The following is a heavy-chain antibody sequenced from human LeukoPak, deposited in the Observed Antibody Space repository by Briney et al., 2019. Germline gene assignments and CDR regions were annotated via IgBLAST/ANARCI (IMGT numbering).Heavy chain of an antibody. CDR3: AREYSSSLDSDY. CDR2: INPSGGST. CDR1: GYTFTSYY. J-gene: IGHJ4*02. D-gene: IGHD6-6*01. V-gene: IGHV1-46*01. Sequence: ASVKVSCKASGYTFTSYYMHWVRQAPGQGLEWMGIINPSGGSTSRVTMTRDMSTSTVYMELSSLRSEDTAVYYCAREYSSSLDSDYWGQGTLVTVSS.